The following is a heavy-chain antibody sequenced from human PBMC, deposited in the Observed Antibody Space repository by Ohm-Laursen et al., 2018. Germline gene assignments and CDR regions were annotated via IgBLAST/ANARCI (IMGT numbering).Heavy chain of an antibody. CDR2: IYYSGST. J-gene: IGHJ6*02. CDR3: ARDRADYGGTLYIMDV. CDR1: GGSISSSSYY. Sequence: SQTLSLTCAVYGGSISSSSYYWGWIRQPPGKGLEWIGCIYYSGSTKYNPSLKSRVTISVDTSTNQFSLKLSSVTAADTAVYYCARDRADYGGTLYIMDVWGQGTTVTVSS. V-gene: IGHV4-61*01. D-gene: IGHD4-23*01.